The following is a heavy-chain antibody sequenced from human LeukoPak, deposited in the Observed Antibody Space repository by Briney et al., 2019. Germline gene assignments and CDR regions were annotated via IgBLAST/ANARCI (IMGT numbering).Heavy chain of an antibody. J-gene: IGHJ5*02. CDR2: ISSSGSTI. CDR1: GFTFSSYE. CDR3: AREVWFDP. Sequence: GGSLRLSCAASGFTFSSYEMNWVRQAPGRGLEWVSYISSSGSTIYYAGSVKGRFTISRDNAKNSLFLQMNSLRAEDTAVYYCAREVWFDPWGQGTRVTVSS. V-gene: IGHV3-48*03.